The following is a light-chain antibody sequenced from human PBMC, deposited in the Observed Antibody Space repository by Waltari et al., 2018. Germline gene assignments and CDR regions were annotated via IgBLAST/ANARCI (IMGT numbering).Light chain of an antibody. CDR1: SNNVGNQG. V-gene: IGLV10-54*01. J-gene: IGLJ3*02. CDR3: SAWDSSLSARV. CDR2: SNN. Sequence: QAGLTQPPSVSKDLRQTATLTCTGNSNNVGNQGAAWLQQHQAHPPKLLSYSNNLRPSGISERFTASRSGNTASLTITGLRPEDEADYYCSAWDSSLSARVFGGGTKLTVL.